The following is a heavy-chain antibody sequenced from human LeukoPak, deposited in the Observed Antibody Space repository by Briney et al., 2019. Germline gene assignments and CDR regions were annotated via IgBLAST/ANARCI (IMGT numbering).Heavy chain of an antibody. J-gene: IGHJ4*02. CDR2: IYFRGDT. D-gene: IGHD3-16*01. Sequence: AETLSLTCTVSDGSISDNYWSWIRQSPGKGLEWIGYIYFRGDTYYNPSLKSRVTISLETSKNQFSLELNSVTAADTAVYFCARRYVWGSYFAYWGRGTHVTVSS. CDR3: ARRYVWGSYFAY. V-gene: IGHV4-59*01. CDR1: DGSISDNY.